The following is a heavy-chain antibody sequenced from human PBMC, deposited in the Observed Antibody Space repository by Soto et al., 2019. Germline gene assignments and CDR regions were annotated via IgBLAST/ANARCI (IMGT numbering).Heavy chain of an antibody. CDR2: IIPIFGTA. Sequence: ASVKVSCKASGGTFSSYAISWVRQAPGQGLEWMGGIIPIFGTANYAQKFQGRVTITADESTSTAYMELSSLRSEDTAVYYCAKPPTTVTTYSVVFGYFQHWGQGTLVTVSS. CDR1: GGTFSSYA. CDR3: AKPPTTVTTYSVVFGYFQH. V-gene: IGHV1-69*13. D-gene: IGHD4-17*01. J-gene: IGHJ1*01.